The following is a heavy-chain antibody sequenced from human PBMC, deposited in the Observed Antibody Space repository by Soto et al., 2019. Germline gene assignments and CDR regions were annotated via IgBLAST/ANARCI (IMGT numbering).Heavy chain of an antibody. CDR2: ISYDGSNK. J-gene: IGHJ4*02. D-gene: IGHD6-13*01. CDR3: ARGIAAAGTSFDY. CDR1: GFTFSSYA. V-gene: IGHV3-30-3*01. Sequence: PGGSLRLSCAASGFTFSSYAMHWVRQAPGKGLEWVAVISYDGSNKYYADSVKGRFTISRDNSKNTLYLQMNSLRAEDTAVYYCARGIAAAGTSFDYWGQGTLVTVSS.